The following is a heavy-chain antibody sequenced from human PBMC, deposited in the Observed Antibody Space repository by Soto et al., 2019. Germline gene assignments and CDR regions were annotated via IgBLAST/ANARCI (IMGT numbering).Heavy chain of an antibody. CDR1: GFTFGDYA. J-gene: IGHJ6*02. Sequence: PGGSLRLSCTASGFTFGDYAMSWVRQAPGEGLEWVGFIRSKAYGGTTEYAASVKGRFTISRDDSKSIAYLQMNSLKTEDTAVYYCTRVYDSSGYYDYYYYYGMDVWGQGTTVTVSS. D-gene: IGHD3-22*01. CDR3: TRVYDSSGYYDYYYYYGMDV. V-gene: IGHV3-49*04. CDR2: IRSKAYGGTT.